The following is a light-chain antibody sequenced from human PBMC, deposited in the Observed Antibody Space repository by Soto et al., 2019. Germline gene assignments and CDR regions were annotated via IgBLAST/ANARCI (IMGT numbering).Light chain of an antibody. CDR3: QRSGNSSWK. J-gene: IGKJ1*01. CDR1: QSVSSN. V-gene: IGKV3-20*01. CDR2: GAS. Sequence: EMVVRESPTKLSVAPGEKTAHSCRASQSVSSNLAWYQQNRGQAPRLLISGASRRATGIPDRFSGSGSGTDFTLTLRRLEPEDFAVYFCQRSGNSSWKFGQGTKLDIK.